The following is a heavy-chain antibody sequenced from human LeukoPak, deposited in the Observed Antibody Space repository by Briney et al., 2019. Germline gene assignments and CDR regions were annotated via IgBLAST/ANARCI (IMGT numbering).Heavy chain of an antibody. CDR2: ISGSSTFT. D-gene: IGHD3-10*01. CDR1: GYTFSDYY. Sequence: KPGGSLRLSCAASGYTFSDYYMSWIRQALGKGLEWVSYISGSSTFTNYADSVKGRFTISRDNANNSLYLQMNSLRAEDTAVYYCARDRTRSTSYYGMDVWGQGTTVTVSS. V-gene: IGHV3-11*05. J-gene: IGHJ6*02. CDR3: ARDRTRSTSYYGMDV.